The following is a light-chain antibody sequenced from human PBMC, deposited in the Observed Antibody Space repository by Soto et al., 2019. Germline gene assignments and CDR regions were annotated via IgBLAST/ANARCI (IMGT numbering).Light chain of an antibody. V-gene: IGKV3-15*01. Sequence: EIVMTQSPATLSVSPGERATLSCRASQSINYNLAWYQHKPGQAPWLLIYDTSTRAAGIPARFSGSGSGTDFTLTISSLQSEDFAVYYCQQYNSWRSISFGQGTRLESK. J-gene: IGKJ5*01. CDR1: QSINYN. CDR2: DTS. CDR3: QQYNSWRSIS.